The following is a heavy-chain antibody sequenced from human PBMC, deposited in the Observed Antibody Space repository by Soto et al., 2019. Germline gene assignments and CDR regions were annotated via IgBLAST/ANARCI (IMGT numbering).Heavy chain of an antibody. V-gene: IGHV4-34*01. D-gene: IGHD6-13*01. CDR3: ARGRGSSWYRDYYYYGMDV. J-gene: IGHJ6*02. Sequence: PSETLSLTCAVYGGSFSGYYWSWIRQPPGKGLEWIGEINHSGSTNYNPSLKSRVTISVDTSKNQFSLRLSSVTAADTAVYYCARGRGSSWYRDYYYYGMDVWGQGTTVIVSS. CDR2: INHSGST. CDR1: GGSFSGYY.